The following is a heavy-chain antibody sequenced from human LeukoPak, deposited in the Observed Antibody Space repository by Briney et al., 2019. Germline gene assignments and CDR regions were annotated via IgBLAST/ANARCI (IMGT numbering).Heavy chain of an antibody. CDR2: INWNGGST. D-gene: IGHD2-15*01. J-gene: IGHJ4*02. V-gene: IGHV3-20*04. CDR1: GFTFDDYG. Sequence: PAGGSLRLSCAASGFTFDDYGMSWVRQAPGKGLEWVSGINWNGGSTGYADSVKGRFTISRDNAKNSLYLQMNSLRAEDMALYYCAKGAIGYCSGGSCAFDYWGQGTLVTVSS. CDR3: AKGAIGYCSGGSCAFDY.